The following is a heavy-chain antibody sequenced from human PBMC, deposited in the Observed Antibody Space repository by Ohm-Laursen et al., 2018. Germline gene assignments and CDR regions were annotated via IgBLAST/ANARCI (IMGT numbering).Heavy chain of an antibody. CDR2: ISYDGSNK. Sequence: SLRLSCSASGFTFSSYGMHWVRQAPGKGLEWVAVISYDGSNKYYADSVKGRFTISRDNSKNTLYLQMNSLRAEDTAVYYCARAGHVEMATLGAFDIWGQGTMVTVSS. J-gene: IGHJ3*02. CDR1: GFTFSSYG. D-gene: IGHD5-24*01. CDR3: ARAGHVEMATLGAFDI. V-gene: IGHV3-30*03.